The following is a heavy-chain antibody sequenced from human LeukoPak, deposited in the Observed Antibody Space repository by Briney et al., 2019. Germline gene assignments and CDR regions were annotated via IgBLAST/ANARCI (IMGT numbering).Heavy chain of an antibody. CDR3: PRSMAAGQYYFDY. Sequence: GESLKISCKGSGYSFTSYWSGWVRQMPGKGLEWMGIIYPGDSATRYRPSFQGQATISADKSISTAYVQCSSLKASDTALYYCPRSMAAGQYYFDYWGQGTLVTVSS. V-gene: IGHV5-51*01. CDR2: IYPGDSAT. J-gene: IGHJ4*02. D-gene: IGHD6-13*01. CDR1: GYSFTSYW.